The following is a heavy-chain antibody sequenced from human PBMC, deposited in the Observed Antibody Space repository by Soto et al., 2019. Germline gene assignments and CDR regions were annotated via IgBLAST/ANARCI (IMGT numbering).Heavy chain of an antibody. CDR2: IYYSGST. D-gene: IGHD4-17*01. Sequence: TLSLACTVSGGSVSSGGYYWSWIRQHPGKGLGWIGYIYYSGSTYYNPSLKSRVTISVDTSKNQFSLKLSSVTAADTAVYYCASTTTVTTTLLRYWGQGTLVTVSS. CDR1: GGSVSSGGYY. CDR3: ASTTTVTTTLLRY. J-gene: IGHJ4*02. V-gene: IGHV4-31*03.